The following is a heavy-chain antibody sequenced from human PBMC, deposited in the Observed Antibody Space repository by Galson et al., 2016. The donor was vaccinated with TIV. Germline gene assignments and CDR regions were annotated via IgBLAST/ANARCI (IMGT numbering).Heavy chain of an antibody. J-gene: IGHJ4*02. CDR3: ARATPSVVGIIMTLDS. CDR2: TFYRSKWYN. Sequence: CAISGDSVSSNSAAWNWLRQSPSRGLEWLGRTFYRSKWYNDYAPSVKSRITINPDTSKNQFSLQLNSVTPEDTAVYYCARATPSVVGIIMTLDSWGQGTLVPFSS. CDR1: GDSVSSNSAA. V-gene: IGHV6-1*01. D-gene: IGHD3-16*01.